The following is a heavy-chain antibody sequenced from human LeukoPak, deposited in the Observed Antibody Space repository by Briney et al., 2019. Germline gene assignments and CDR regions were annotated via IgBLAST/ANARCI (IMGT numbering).Heavy chain of an antibody. CDR2: TYYRSKWYN. CDR1: GDSVSSNSAA. Sequence: SQTLSLTCAISGDSVSSNSAAWNWIRQSPSRGLEWLGRTYYRSKWYNDYAASVKSRITINPDTSKNQFSLQLNSVTPEDTAAYYCARGVIAAAGTVGTFDYWGQGTLVTVSS. J-gene: IGHJ4*02. CDR3: ARGVIAAAGTVGTFDY. V-gene: IGHV6-1*01. D-gene: IGHD6-13*01.